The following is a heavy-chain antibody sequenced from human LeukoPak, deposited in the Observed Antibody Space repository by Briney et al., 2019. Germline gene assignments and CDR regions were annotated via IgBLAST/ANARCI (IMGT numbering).Heavy chain of an antibody. CDR1: GFTFSSYA. CDR3: ARSHCSSTSCYAYYYYGMDV. CDR2: ISGSGGST. Sequence: GGSLRLSCAASGFTFSSYAMSWVRQAPGKGLEWVSAISGSGGSTYYADSVKGRFTISRDNSKNTLYLQMNSLRAEDTAVYYCARSHCSSTSCYAYYYYGMDVWGQGTTVTVSS. V-gene: IGHV3-23*01. J-gene: IGHJ6*02. D-gene: IGHD2-2*01.